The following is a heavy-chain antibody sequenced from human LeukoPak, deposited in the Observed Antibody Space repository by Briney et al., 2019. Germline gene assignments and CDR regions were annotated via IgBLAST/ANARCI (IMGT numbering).Heavy chain of an antibody. Sequence: GRSLRLSCAASGFTFSSYAMHWVRQAPGKGLEWVAVISYDGSNKYYTDSVKGRFTISRDNSKNTLYLQMNSLRAEDTAVYYCARDGVVVAAVGYYYGMDVWGQGTTVTVSS. CDR1: GFTFSSYA. CDR2: ISYDGSNK. V-gene: IGHV3-30-3*01. J-gene: IGHJ6*02. D-gene: IGHD2-15*01. CDR3: ARDGVVVAAVGYYYGMDV.